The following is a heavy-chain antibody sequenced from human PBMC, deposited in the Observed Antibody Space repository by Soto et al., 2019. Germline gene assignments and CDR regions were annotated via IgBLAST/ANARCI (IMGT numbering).Heavy chain of an antibody. Sequence: QVQLQESGPGLVKPSETLSLTCTVSGGSITNYYCSWFRQPPGKGLEWIGYIQYSGYSAYNLSLKRRVTMSMDTSKTQFSLMLESVPATDTAVYYCARHGFGSLHGRVDVWGQGTTVIVSS. CDR1: GGSITNYY. CDR2: IQYSGYS. CDR3: ARHGFGSLHGRVDV. D-gene: IGHD3-10*01. J-gene: IGHJ6*02. V-gene: IGHV4-59*08.